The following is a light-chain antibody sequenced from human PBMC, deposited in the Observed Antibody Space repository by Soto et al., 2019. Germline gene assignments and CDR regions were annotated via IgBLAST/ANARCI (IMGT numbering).Light chain of an antibody. V-gene: IGLV2-14*01. Sequence: QSGLTQPASVSGSPGQSITISCTGTSSDIGGYDYVSWYQQYPGKVPKLMIYDVTNRASGVPSRFSASKSGDTASLTISGLQAEDEADYHCSSYTSTSTLVVFGGGIKLTVL. CDR1: SSDIGGYDY. J-gene: IGLJ2*01. CDR2: DVT. CDR3: SSYTSTSTLVV.